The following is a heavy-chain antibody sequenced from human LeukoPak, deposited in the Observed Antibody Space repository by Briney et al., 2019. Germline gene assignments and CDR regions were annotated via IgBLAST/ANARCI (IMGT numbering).Heavy chain of an antibody. J-gene: IGHJ4*02. Sequence: ASVKVSCKASGYTFTSYGISWVRQAPGQGLEWMGIINPSGGSTSYAQKFQGRVTMTRDTSTSTVYMELSSLRSEDTAVYYCARAYYGGPFDYWGQGTLVTVSS. CDR1: GYTFTSYG. CDR2: INPSGGST. CDR3: ARAYYGGPFDY. D-gene: IGHD4-23*01. V-gene: IGHV1-46*01.